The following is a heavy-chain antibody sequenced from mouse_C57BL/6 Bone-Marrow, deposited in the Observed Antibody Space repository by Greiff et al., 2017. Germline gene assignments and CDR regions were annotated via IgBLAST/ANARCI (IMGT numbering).Heavy chain of an antibody. V-gene: IGHV1-82*01. D-gene: IGHD2-4*01. J-gene: IGHJ2*01. CDR2: ICPGDGDT. Sequence: VQLQQSGPELVKPGASVKISCKASGYAFSSSWMNWVKQRPGKGLEWIGRICPGDGDTNYNGRFKGKATLTADKSSSTAYMQLSRLTSEDSAVYFCARGRGLRLDYWGQGTTLTVSS. CDR1: GYAFSSSW. CDR3: ARGRGLRLDY.